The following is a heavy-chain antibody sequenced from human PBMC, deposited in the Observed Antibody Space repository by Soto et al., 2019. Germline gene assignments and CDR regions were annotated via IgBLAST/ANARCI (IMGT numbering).Heavy chain of an antibody. V-gene: IGHV6-1*01. CDR2: TYYRSKWFN. J-gene: IGHJ4*02. Sequence: SQTLSLTCAISGDSVSSNNAAWNWIRQSPSRGLEWLGRTYYRSKWFNDYAVSVKGRITINPDTSKNQFSLQLNSVTPEDTAVYYCVRDKATRGGRRYLDWGQGTQVTVSS. CDR1: GDSVSSNNAA. D-gene: IGHD2-15*01. CDR3: VRDKATRGGRRYLD.